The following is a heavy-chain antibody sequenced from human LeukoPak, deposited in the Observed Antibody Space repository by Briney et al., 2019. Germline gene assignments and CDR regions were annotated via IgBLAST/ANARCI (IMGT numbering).Heavy chain of an antibody. V-gene: IGHV3-30*04. J-gene: IGHJ4*02. CDR2: ISYDGSNK. Sequence: GGSLRLSCAASGFTFSSYAMQWVRQAPGKELEWVAVISYDGSNKYYADSVKGRFTISRDNSKNTLYLQMNSLRPEDTAVYYCAKDRATVYSYAGDYFDYWGQGTVVTVSS. CDR3: AKDRATVYSYAGDYFDY. D-gene: IGHD2-8*01. CDR1: GFTFSSYA.